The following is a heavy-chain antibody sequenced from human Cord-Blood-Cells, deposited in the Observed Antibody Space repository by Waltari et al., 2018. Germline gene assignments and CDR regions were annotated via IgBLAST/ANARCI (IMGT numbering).Heavy chain of an antibody. J-gene: IGHJ4*02. D-gene: IGHD5-18*01. CDR3: TTDSTAMVTFDY. CDR1: GFTVSNAW. CDR2: IKSKTEGGTT. V-gene: IGHV3-15*01. Sequence: EVQLVESGGGLVKPGGSLRLSCAASGFTVSNAWMSWVRQAPGKGLEWVGRIKSKTEGGTTDYAAPVKGRFTISRDDSKNTLYLQMNSLKTEDTAVYYCTTDSTAMVTFDYWGQGTLVTVSS.